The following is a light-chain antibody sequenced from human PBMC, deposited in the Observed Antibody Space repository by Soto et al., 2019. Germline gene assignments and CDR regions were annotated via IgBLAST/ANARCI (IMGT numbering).Light chain of an antibody. V-gene: IGKV1-5*01. J-gene: IGKJ1*01. Sequence: DIQITQSPSTLSASVGDRVTITCRASQSIGSWLAWYQQRPGKAPKLLIYDASSLESGAPSRFSGSGSGTEFTLTISSLQPDDLATYYCQQYNNHSTFGQGTKVDIK. CDR1: QSIGSW. CDR2: DAS. CDR3: QQYNNHST.